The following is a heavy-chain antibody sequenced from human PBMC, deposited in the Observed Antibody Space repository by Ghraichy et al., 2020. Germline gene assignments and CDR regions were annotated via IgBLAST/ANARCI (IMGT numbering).Heavy chain of an antibody. Sequence: GESLNISCKGSGYSFTSYWISWVRQMPGKGLEWMGRIDPSDSYTNYSPSFQGHVTISADKSISTAYLQWSSLKASDTAMYYCARLRYYGSGNEGTHYWGQGTLVTVSS. CDR2: IDPSDSYT. V-gene: IGHV5-10-1*01. D-gene: IGHD3-10*01. CDR3: ARLRYYGSGNEGTHY. J-gene: IGHJ4*02. CDR1: GYSFTSYW.